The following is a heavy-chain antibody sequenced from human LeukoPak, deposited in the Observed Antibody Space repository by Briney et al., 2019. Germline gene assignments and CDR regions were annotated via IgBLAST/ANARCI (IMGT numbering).Heavy chain of an antibody. J-gene: IGHJ4*02. Sequence: SETLSLTCAVYGGSFSGCYWSWIRQPPGKGLEWIGEINHSGSTNYNPSLKSRVTISVDTSKNQFSLKLSSVTAADTAVYYCARTKSYGDQYYFDYWGQATLVTVSS. CDR1: GGSFSGCY. V-gene: IGHV4-34*01. CDR2: INHSGST. CDR3: ARTKSYGDQYYFDY. D-gene: IGHD4-17*01.